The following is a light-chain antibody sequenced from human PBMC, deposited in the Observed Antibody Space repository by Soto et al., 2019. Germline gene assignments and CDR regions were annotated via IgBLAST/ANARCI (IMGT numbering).Light chain of an antibody. CDR1: QSVSSY. Sequence: EIVLTQSPATLSLSPGERATLSCRASQSVSSYLAWYQQKPGQAPRLLIYDASNRATGIPARFSGSGSGTDFTLTISSLEPEDFAVYYCQRRSIWPSFGQGTKLDIK. J-gene: IGKJ1*01. V-gene: IGKV3-11*01. CDR2: DAS. CDR3: QRRSIWPS.